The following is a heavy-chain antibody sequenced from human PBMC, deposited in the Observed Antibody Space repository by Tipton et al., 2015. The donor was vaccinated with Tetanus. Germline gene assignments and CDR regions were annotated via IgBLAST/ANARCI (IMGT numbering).Heavy chain of an antibody. CDR2: IFHSGST. CDR1: GDSIRRSY. V-gene: IGHV4-59*01. CDR3: AKVVGWGDYFDS. J-gene: IGHJ4*02. D-gene: IGHD1-26*01. Sequence: TLSLTCNVSGDSIRRSYWGWIRQPPGKGLEWIGHIFHSGSTNYNPSLKSRVTMSIDTSERQFSLKLTSVTSADTAVYYCAKVVGWGDYFDSWGQGILVTVSS.